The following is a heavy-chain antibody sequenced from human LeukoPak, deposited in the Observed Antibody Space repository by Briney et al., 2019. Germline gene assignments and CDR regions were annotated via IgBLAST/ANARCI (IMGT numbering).Heavy chain of an antibody. CDR1: GFTFSSYA. CDR2: ISSRGSTI. Sequence: GGSLRLSCAASGFTFSSYAMSWVRQAPGKGLEWVSYISSRGSTIYYADSVKGRFTISRDNAKNSLYLQMNSLRAEDTAVYYCAAHYYDSSRSPFGIWGQGTMVTVSS. V-gene: IGHV3-48*04. CDR3: AAHYYDSSRSPFGI. J-gene: IGHJ3*02. D-gene: IGHD3-22*01.